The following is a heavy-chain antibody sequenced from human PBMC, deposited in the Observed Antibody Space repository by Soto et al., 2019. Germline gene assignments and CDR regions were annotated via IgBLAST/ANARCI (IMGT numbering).Heavy chain of an antibody. CDR2: ISSSGRTI. Sequence: QVQLGESGGDLVKPGGSRRHSCAASGFTSSDYYMSCIRQAPGKGLEWVSYISSSGRTIYYADSVKGRFTISRDNAKNSLCLQMNSLRAEDTAVNYCARSLGMGGDGYNWGQGTMVTVSS. D-gene: IGHD2-21*01. J-gene: IGHJ4*02. CDR1: GFTSSDYY. V-gene: IGHV3-11*01. CDR3: ARSLGMGGDGYN.